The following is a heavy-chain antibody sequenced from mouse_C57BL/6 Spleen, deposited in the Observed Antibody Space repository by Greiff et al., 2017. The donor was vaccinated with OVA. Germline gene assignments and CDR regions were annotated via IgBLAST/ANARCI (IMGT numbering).Heavy chain of an antibody. CDR3: ARSESSGYGDFFAY. Sequence: QVQLQQPGAELVMPGASVKLSCKASGYTFTSYWMHWVKQRPGHGLEWIGEIDPSDSYTNYNQKFKGKSTLTVDKSSSTAYMQLSSLTSEDSAVYYCARSESSGYGDFFAYWGQGTLVTVSA. V-gene: IGHV1-69*01. J-gene: IGHJ3*01. CDR1: GYTFTSYW. CDR2: IDPSDSYT. D-gene: IGHD3-2*02.